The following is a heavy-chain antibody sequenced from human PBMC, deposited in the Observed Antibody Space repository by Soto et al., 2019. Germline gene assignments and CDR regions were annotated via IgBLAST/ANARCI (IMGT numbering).Heavy chain of an antibody. CDR3: ARYPIAARPEDAYYYYGMDV. CDR1: GGTFSSYA. V-gene: IGHV1-69*13. D-gene: IGHD6-6*01. Sequence: GASVKVSCKASGGTFSSYAISWVRQAPGQGLERMGGIIPIFGTANYAQKFQGRVTITADESTSTAYMELSSLRSEDTAVYYCARYPIAARPEDAYYYYGMDVWGQGTTVTVSS. J-gene: IGHJ6*02. CDR2: IIPIFGTA.